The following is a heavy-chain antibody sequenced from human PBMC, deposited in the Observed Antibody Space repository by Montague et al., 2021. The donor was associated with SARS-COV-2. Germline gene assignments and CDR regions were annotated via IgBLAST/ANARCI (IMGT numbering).Heavy chain of an antibody. J-gene: IGHJ4*02. Sequence: SETLSLTCAVSGGSISSYYWSWIRQPPGKRLEWIGYINHSGSTNYNPSLKSRVTISVDTSKNQFSLKLSSVTAADTAVCYCARGFDYWGQGTLVTVSS. V-gene: IGHV4-59*01. CDR2: INHSGST. CDR3: ARGFDY. CDR1: GGSISSYY.